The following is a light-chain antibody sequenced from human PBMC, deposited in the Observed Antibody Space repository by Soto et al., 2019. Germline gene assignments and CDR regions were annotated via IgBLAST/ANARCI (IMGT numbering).Light chain of an antibody. Sequence: EIVFTQSPSTLSLSPGERATLSCRASETIRGLLAWYQQRPGQPPRLLIYGVYSRATGTPDRFSGSGSGTDFTLTISRLEPEDSAVYYCQFYGSSLITFGQGTRLEIK. CDR1: ETIRGL. CDR2: GVY. CDR3: QFYGSSLIT. V-gene: IGKV3-20*01. J-gene: IGKJ5*01.